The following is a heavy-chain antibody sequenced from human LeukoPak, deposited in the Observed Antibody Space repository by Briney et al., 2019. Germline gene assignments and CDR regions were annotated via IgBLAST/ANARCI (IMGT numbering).Heavy chain of an antibody. CDR2: INPNSGGT. CDR1: GYTFTGYY. D-gene: IGHD6-19*01. Sequence: GASVTVSCKASGYTFTGYYMHWVRQAPGQGLEWMGWINPNSGGTNYAQKFQGRVTMTRDTSISTAYMELSRLRSDDTAVYYCARWPKAKEDSSELRFDYWGQGTLVTVSS. CDR3: ARWPKAKEDSSELRFDY. J-gene: IGHJ4*02. V-gene: IGHV1-2*02.